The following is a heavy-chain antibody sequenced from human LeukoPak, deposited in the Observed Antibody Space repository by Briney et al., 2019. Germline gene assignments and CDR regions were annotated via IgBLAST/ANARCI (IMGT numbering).Heavy chain of an antibody. CDR1: GASIRSSNYY. V-gene: IGHV4-39*01. Sequence: SETLSLTCLVSGASIRSSNYYWDWIRQPPGKGLEWIGSIYYSGRTYYNSSLKSRVSMSVDATKNQFSLRLTSMTAADTAVYYCARRRYYDGSGYLDWGQGTLVIVS. CDR2: IYYSGRT. CDR3: ARRRYYDGSGYLD. D-gene: IGHD3-22*01. J-gene: IGHJ1*01.